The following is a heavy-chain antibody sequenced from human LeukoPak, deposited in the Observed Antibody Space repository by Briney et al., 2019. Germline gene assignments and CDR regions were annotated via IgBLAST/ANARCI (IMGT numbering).Heavy chain of an antibody. CDR3: AGAHDGYDY. V-gene: IGHV3-53*01. Sequence: AGGSLRLSCAASGFTVSSSYMSWVRQAPGKGLEWVSVIYSGGSTYYADSVKGRFTISRDNAKNSLYLQMNSLRAEDTAVYYCAGAHDGYDYWGQGTLVTVSS. CDR1: GFTVSSSY. CDR2: IYSGGST. D-gene: IGHD3-3*01. J-gene: IGHJ4*02.